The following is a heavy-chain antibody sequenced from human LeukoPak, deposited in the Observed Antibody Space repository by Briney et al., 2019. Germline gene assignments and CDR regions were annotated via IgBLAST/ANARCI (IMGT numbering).Heavy chain of an antibody. CDR1: GGSFSGYY. D-gene: IGHD6-13*01. CDR3: AYSSSWYWFDP. Sequence: SETLSLTCAVYGGSFSGYYWSWIRQPPGKGLEWIGEINHSGSTNYNPSLKSRVTISVNTSKNQFYLKLSSVTAADTAVYYCAYSSSWYWFDPWGQGTLVTVSS. V-gene: IGHV4-34*01. CDR2: INHSGST. J-gene: IGHJ5*02.